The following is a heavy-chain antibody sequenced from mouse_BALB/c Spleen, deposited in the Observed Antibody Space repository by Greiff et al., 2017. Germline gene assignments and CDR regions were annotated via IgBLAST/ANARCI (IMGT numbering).Heavy chain of an antibody. CDR1: GYTFTSYW. CDR2: INPSNGRT. D-gene: IGHD1-1*01. CDR3: ARSDYYGSSYWYFDV. J-gene: IGHJ1*01. V-gene: IGHV1S81*02. Sequence: VKLQQPGAELVKPGASVKLSCKASGYTFTSYWMHWVKQRPGQGLEWIGEINPSNGRTNYNEKFKSKATLTVDKSSSTAYMQLSSLTSEDSAVYYCARSDYYGSSYWYFDVWGAGTTVTVSS.